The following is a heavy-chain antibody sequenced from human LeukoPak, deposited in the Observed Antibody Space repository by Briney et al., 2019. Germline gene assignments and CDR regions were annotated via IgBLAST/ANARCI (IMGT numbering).Heavy chain of an antibody. J-gene: IGHJ4*02. V-gene: IGHV3-23*01. D-gene: IGHD3-16*01. Sequence: GGSLRLSCAAAGFSFDVPPITWVRQAPGKGPEWVETIGGPAETFYADSVKGRFTISRDNTRYTLYLEMQRLRAEDSALYYCAKDWTSHNGVYDCLDFWGQGTQVTVSS. CDR3: AKDWTSHNGVYDCLDF. CDR1: GFSFDVPP. CDR2: IGGPAET.